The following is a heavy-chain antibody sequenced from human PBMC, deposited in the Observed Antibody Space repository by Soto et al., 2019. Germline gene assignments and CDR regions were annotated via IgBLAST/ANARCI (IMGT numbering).Heavy chain of an antibody. Sequence: QVQLVQSGVEVKKPGSSVKVSCKASGGTFSSYAISWVRQAPGQGLEWMGGIIPIFGTANYAKKCQGRVTITEDESTSPAYMELRSLRSEDTAVYYCARTERGVVSATGGAFDIWGKGTMVTVSS. CDR2: IIPIFGTA. V-gene: IGHV1-69*01. CDR3: ARTERGVVSATGGAFDI. CDR1: GGTFSSYA. J-gene: IGHJ3*02. D-gene: IGHD3-10*01.